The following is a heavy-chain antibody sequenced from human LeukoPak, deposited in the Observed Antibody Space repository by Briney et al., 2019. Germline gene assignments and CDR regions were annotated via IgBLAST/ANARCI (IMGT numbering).Heavy chain of an antibody. J-gene: IGHJ5*02. CDR2: ISSSSSTI. D-gene: IGHD3-3*01. Sequence: PGGSLRLSCAASGFTFSSYSMNWVRQAPGKGLEWVSYISSSSSTIYYADSVKGRFTISRDNAKNSLYLQMNSLRAEDTAVYYCARGPKKVLQFLESLSNWLDPWGQGTLVTVSS. CDR1: GFTFSSYS. V-gene: IGHV3-48*01. CDR3: ARGPKKVLQFLESLSNWLDP.